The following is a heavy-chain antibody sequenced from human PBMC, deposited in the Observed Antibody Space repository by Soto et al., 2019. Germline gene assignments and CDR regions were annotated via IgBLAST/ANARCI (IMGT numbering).Heavy chain of an antibody. CDR2: IWYDGSNK. J-gene: IGHJ4*02. V-gene: IGHV3-33*01. CDR3: ARSPEVGATTRIPYFDY. Sequence: GGSLRLSCAASGFTFSSYGMHWVRQAPDKGLEWVAVIWYDGSNKYYADSVKGRFTISRDNSKNTLYLQMNSLRAEDTAVYYCARSPEVGATTRIPYFDYWGQGTLVTVSS. CDR1: GFTFSSYG. D-gene: IGHD1-26*01.